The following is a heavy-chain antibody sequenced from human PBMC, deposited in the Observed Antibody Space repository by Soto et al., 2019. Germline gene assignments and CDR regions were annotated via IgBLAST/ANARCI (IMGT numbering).Heavy chain of an antibody. CDR3: ARGYPVTTPYKYYYYYGMDV. CDR2: TRNKANSYTT. V-gene: IGHV3-72*01. CDR1: WVNFSDHY. D-gene: IGHD4-4*01. Sequence: SPRLRCAASWVNFSDHYKDWVRHAPRKGLGWGGRTRNKANSYTTEYAASVRGRFTISRDDSKNSLYLQMNSLKTEDTAVYYCARGYPVTTPYKYYYYYGMDVWGQGTTVTVSS. J-gene: IGHJ6*02.